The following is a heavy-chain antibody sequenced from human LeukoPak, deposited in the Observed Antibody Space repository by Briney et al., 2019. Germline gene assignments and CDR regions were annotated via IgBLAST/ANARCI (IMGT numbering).Heavy chain of an antibody. Sequence: PSETLSLTCTVSGGSISSSSYYWGWIRQPPGKGLEWIGSIYYSGSTYYNPSLKSRVTISVDTSKNQFSLKLSSVTAADTAVYYCASGGSYYLSWFDPWGQGTLVTVSS. J-gene: IGHJ5*02. CDR1: GGSISSSSYY. CDR2: IYYSGST. V-gene: IGHV4-39*07. CDR3: ASGGSYYLSWFDP. D-gene: IGHD1-26*01.